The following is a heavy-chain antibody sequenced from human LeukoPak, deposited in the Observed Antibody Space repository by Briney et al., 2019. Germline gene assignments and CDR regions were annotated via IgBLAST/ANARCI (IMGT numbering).Heavy chain of an antibody. Sequence: PSETLSLTCAVSGGSITSSHWWSWARQPPGKGLEWIGEIYHGGTTNYNPSLKSRVTMLVDESKNQFSLKLSSVTAADTAVYYCATYFYGGDYASYYFDYWGQGTLVTVSS. J-gene: IGHJ4*02. CDR2: IYHGGTT. D-gene: IGHD4-23*01. V-gene: IGHV4-4*02. CDR1: GGSITSSHW. CDR3: ATYFYGGDYASYYFDY.